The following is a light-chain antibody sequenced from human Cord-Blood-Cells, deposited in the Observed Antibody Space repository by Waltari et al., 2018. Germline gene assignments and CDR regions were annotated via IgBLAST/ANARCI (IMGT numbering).Light chain of an antibody. Sequence: SSELTRDPAVSVALGQTVRITCQGDSLRSYYASWYQQKPGQAPVLVIYGKNNRPSGIPDRFSGSSSGNTASLTITGAQAEDEADYYCNSRDSSGNHLVFGTGTKVTVL. V-gene: IGLV3-19*01. CDR3: NSRDSSGNHLV. CDR1: SLRSYY. CDR2: GKN. J-gene: IGLJ1*01.